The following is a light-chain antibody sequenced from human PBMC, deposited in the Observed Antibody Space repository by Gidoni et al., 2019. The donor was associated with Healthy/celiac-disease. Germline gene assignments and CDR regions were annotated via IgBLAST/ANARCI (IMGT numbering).Light chain of an antibody. CDR2: AAS. V-gene: IGKV1-39*01. CDR3: QQSYSTPL. J-gene: IGKJ4*01. CDR1: QSISSY. Sequence: DIQMTQSPSSLSASVGDRVTITCRASQSISSYLNWYQQKPGKAPTHLLYAASSLQSGVPSRFSGSGSGTDFTLTISSLQPEDFATYYCQQSYSTPLFGGGTKVEIK.